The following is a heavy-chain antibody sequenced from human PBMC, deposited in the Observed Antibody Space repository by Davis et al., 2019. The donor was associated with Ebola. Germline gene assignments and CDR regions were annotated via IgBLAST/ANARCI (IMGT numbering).Heavy chain of an antibody. Sequence: SETLSLTCAVYGGSFSGYYWSWIRQPPGKGLEWIGEINHSGSTYYNPSLKSRVTISVDTSKNQFSLKLSSVTAADTAVYYCARRLRYFDWGDDYWGQGTLVTVSS. CDR1: GGSFSGYY. D-gene: IGHD3-9*01. V-gene: IGHV4-34*01. J-gene: IGHJ4*02. CDR2: INHSGST. CDR3: ARRLRYFDWGDDY.